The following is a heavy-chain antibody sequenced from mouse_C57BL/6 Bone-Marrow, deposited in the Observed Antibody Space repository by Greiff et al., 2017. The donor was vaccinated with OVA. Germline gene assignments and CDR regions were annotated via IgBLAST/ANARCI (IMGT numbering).Heavy chain of an antibody. CDR3: ASTGGYFDV. D-gene: IGHD4-1*01. CDR2: IYPRDGST. Sequence: QVQLQQPGAELVKPGASVKMSCKASGYTFTSYWMHWVKQRPGQGLEWIGYIYPRDGSTKYNEKFKGKATLTADKSSSTAYMQLNSLTSEDSAVYFCASTGGYFDVWGTGTTVTVSS. J-gene: IGHJ1*03. CDR1: GYTFTSYW. V-gene: IGHV1S12*01.